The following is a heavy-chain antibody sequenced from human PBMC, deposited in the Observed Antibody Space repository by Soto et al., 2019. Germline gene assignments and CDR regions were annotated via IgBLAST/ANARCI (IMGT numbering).Heavy chain of an antibody. CDR2: IYYSGST. CDR3: ARADIVVVPAAIFNAFDI. J-gene: IGHJ3*02. D-gene: IGHD2-2*02. Sequence: QVQLQESGPGLVKPSQTLSLTCTVSGGSISSGGYYWSWIRQHPGKGLEWIGYIYYSGSTYYNPSLKSRVTISEDTSKNQFSLKLSSVTAADTAVYYCARADIVVVPAAIFNAFDIWGQGTMVTVSS. CDR1: GGSISSGGYY. V-gene: IGHV4-31*03.